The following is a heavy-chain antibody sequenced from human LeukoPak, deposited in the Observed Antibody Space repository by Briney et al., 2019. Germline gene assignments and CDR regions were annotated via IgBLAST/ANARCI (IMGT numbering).Heavy chain of an antibody. CDR1: GGSFSGYY. V-gene: IGHV4-34*01. J-gene: IGHJ4*02. CDR2: INHSGST. CDR3: ARDPSYSSGYFDY. D-gene: IGHD5-12*01. Sequence: SETLSLTCAVYGGSFSGYYWSWIRQPPGKGLEWIGEINHSGSTNYSPSLKSRVTISVDTSKNQFSLKLTSVTAADTAVYYCARDPSYSSGYFDYWGQGTLVTASS.